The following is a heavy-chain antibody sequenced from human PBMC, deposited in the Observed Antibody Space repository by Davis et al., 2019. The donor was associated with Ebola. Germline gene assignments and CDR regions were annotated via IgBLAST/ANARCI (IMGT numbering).Heavy chain of an antibody. CDR1: GHTFSNYA. CDR2: IHGGNGNR. V-gene: IGHV1-3*01. CDR3: ARDRAGAYYYYYGMDV. J-gene: IGHJ6*04. Sequence: AASVKVSCKAPGHTFSNYAMHWVRQAPGQRLEWMGWIHGGNGNRKYSQKFQGRVTITRDTSASTAYMELSSLRSEDTAVYYCARDRAGAYYYYYGMDVWGKGTTVTVSS.